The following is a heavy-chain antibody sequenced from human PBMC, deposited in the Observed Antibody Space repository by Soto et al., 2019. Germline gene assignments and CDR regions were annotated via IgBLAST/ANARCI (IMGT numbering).Heavy chain of an antibody. V-gene: IGHV1-69*01. D-gene: IGHD3-22*01. CDR2: IIPMLGIA. Sequence: QVQLVQSGAEVKKPGSSVKVSCQASGGSFSDYAISWVRQAPGQGLEWMGGIIPMLGIADNAQKFQGRVIITADEYTSTVYMELSSLRSEDTAVYYCARDGDYYDSSGFQRDYHSYGMDVWGQGTTVTVAS. CDR1: GGSFSDYA. CDR3: ARDGDYYDSSGFQRDYHSYGMDV. J-gene: IGHJ6*02.